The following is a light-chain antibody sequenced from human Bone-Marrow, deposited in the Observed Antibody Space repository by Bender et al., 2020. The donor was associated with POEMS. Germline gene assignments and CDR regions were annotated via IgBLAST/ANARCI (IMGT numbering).Light chain of an antibody. Sequence: QSALTQPPSASGSPGQSVTISCTGTSSDVGAFNYVSWYQHHPGKAPKLMISEVTKRPSGVPDRFSGSKSGNTASLTVSGLQAEDEAVYYSSSYAGSNNYVLFGGGTKLTVL. CDR1: SSDVGAFNY. CDR2: EVT. J-gene: IGLJ2*01. V-gene: IGLV2-8*01. CDR3: SSYAGSNNYVL.